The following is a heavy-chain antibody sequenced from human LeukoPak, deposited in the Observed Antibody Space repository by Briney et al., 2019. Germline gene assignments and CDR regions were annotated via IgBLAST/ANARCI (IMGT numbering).Heavy chain of an antibody. D-gene: IGHD3-10*01. CDR3: TTALGGMVRGVIDY. Sequence: GGSLRLSCAASGFTFSGSAMHWVRQASGKGLEWVGRIRSKANSYATAYATSVKGRFTISRDDSKNTAYLQMNSLKTEDTAVYYCTTALGGMVRGVIDYWGQGTLVTVSS. V-gene: IGHV3-73*01. CDR1: GFTFSGSA. CDR2: IRSKANSYAT. J-gene: IGHJ4*02.